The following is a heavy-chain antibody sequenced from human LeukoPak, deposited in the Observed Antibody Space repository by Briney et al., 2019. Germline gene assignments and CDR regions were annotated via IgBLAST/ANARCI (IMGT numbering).Heavy chain of an antibody. CDR1: GFTFSSYG. Sequence: PGGSLRLSCAASGFTFSSYGMHWVRQAPGKGLEWVAFIRYDGSNKYYADSVKGRITISRDNSKNTLYLQMNSLRAEDTAVYYCATSGLSRFGFWGQGTLVTVSS. D-gene: IGHD2/OR15-2a*01. V-gene: IGHV3-30*02. J-gene: IGHJ4*02. CDR2: IRYDGSNK. CDR3: ATSGLSRFGF.